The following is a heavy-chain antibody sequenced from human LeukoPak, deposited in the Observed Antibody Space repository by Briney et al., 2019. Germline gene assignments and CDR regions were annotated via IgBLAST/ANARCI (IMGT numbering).Heavy chain of an antibody. CDR1: GDSISNSRHY. CDR2: IYYSGST. V-gene: IGHV4-61*01. Sequence: SQTLSLTCTVSGDSISNSRHYWSWIRQPPGKGLEWTGQIYYSGSTNYNPSLKSRVIISVDTSQNQFSLKLSSVTAADTAVYYCARGEMATTYFDYWGQGTLVTVSS. D-gene: IGHD5-24*01. CDR3: ARGEMATTYFDY. J-gene: IGHJ4*02.